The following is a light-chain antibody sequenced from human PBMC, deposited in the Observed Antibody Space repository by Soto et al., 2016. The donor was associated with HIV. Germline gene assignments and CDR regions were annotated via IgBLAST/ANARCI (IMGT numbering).Light chain of an antibody. CDR3: QQYYSMSYT. CDR1: QDISNS. V-gene: IGKV1-NL1*01. J-gene: IGKJ2*01. CDR2: ASS. Sequence: DIQMTQSPSSLSASVGDRVTITCRASQDISNSLAWYQQNPGKAPKLLLYASSRLQSGVPGRFSGSGSGTDYSLTISRLQPEDVAAYYCQQYYSMSYTLAEGTKLEIK.